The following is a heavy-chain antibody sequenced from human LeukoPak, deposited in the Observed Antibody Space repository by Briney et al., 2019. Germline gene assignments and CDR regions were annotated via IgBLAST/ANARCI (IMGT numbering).Heavy chain of an antibody. CDR2: IKYDGSMT. CDR3: ARGTSSAYYVDY. J-gene: IGHJ4*02. Sequence: GGSLRLSCAASGFTFSTYWMHWVRQAPGKGLVWVSRIKYDGSMTTYGDSVKGRFSISRDNAKNTVDLQMNSLRAEDTAVYYCARGTSSAYYVDYWGQGTLVSVSS. D-gene: IGHD3-22*01. CDR1: GFTFSTYW. V-gene: IGHV3-74*01.